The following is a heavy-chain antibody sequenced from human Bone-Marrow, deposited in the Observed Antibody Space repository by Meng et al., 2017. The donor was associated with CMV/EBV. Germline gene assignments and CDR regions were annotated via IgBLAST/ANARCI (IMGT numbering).Heavy chain of an antibody. D-gene: IGHD6-13*01. CDR1: GFTFSTYW. V-gene: IGHV3-7*01. Sequence: GESLKISCVASGFTFSTYWMSWVRQAPGKGLEWVANIRQDGREKYHLDSLRGRFTISRDNAKNLLYLQMDSLRVEDTAVYYCARVSSSSWYEETGLHEGMYFDYWGQGTLVTVSS. CDR2: IRQDGREK. CDR3: ARVSSSSWYEETGLHEGMYFDY. J-gene: IGHJ4*02.